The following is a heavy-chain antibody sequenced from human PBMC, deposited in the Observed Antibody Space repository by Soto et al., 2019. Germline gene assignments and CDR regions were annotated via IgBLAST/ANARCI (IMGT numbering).Heavy chain of an antibody. D-gene: IGHD2-21*02. V-gene: IGHV3-23*01. J-gene: IGHJ4*02. CDR2: VVGSGDRT. CDR3: AKAAGGNCGSGCYLHFTS. Sequence: EVQLLESGGGLVQPGGSLRLSCAASGFTFSDYAISWVRQAPGKGLEWVSSVVGSGDRTYYPDSVRGRFTISRDNSKNTLYLQMDSLGAEDTALYYCAKAAGGNCGSGCYLHFTSWGQGTLVTVSS. CDR1: GFTFSDYA.